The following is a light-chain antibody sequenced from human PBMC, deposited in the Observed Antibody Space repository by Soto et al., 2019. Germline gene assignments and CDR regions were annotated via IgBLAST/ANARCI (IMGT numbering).Light chain of an antibody. CDR3: RQYGRSPLMYT. V-gene: IGKV3-20*01. Sequence: EIVWTQSPGTLSLSPGERATLSCRASQSITSNFLAWYQQKPGQAPRLLIYGASTRAAGVPDRFSASGSGTDFTLTITRLEPEDFAVYYCRQYGRSPLMYTFGQGTKLGVK. CDR1: QSITSNF. CDR2: GAS. J-gene: IGKJ2*01.